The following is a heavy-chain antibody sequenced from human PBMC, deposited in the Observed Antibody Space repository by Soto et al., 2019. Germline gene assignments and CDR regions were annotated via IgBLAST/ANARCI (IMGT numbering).Heavy chain of an antibody. Sequence: QSLTCSVSGDSISSVDYFWAWIRQPPGQALEYIGYIYKSATTYYNPSFESRVAISLDTSKSQFSLNVTSVTAADTAVYFCARGRYCLTGRCFPNWFDSWGQGTLLTVSS. CDR1: GDSISSVDYF. CDR2: IYKSATT. D-gene: IGHD2-15*01. CDR3: ARGRYCLTGRCFPNWFDS. V-gene: IGHV4-30-4*01. J-gene: IGHJ5*01.